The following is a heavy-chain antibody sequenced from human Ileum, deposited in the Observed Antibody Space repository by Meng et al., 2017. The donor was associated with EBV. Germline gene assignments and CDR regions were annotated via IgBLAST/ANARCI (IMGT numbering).Heavy chain of an antibody. D-gene: IGHD3-22*01. CDR1: GFSLSTSGVG. Sequence: QITLKESGPTLVKPXXXXPLXXPXXGFSLSTSGVGVGWIRQPPGKALEWLALIYWDDDKRYSPSLKSRLTITKDTSKNQVVLTMTNMDPVDTATYYCAHSTQSSGQRLSFDYWGQGTLVTVSS. V-gene: IGHV2-5*02. CDR3: AHSTQSSGQRLSFDY. CDR2: IYWDDDK. J-gene: IGHJ4*02.